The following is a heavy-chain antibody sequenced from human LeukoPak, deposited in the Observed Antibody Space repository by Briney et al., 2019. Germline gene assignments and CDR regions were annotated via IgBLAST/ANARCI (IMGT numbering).Heavy chain of an antibody. CDR1: GGSISSGGYY. D-gene: IGHD3-3*01. CDR3: ARVEDDFWSGSPRFDY. J-gene: IGHJ4*02. CDR2: IYYSGST. V-gene: IGHV4-31*03. Sequence: SETLSLTCTVSGGSISSGGYYWSWIRQHPGKGLEWIGYIYYSGSTYYNPSLKSRVTISVDTSKNQFSLKLSSVTAADTAVYYCARVEDDFWSGSPRFDYWGQGTLVTVSS.